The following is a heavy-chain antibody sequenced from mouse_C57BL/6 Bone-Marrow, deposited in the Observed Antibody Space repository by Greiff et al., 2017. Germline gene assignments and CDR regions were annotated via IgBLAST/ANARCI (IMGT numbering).Heavy chain of an antibody. CDR3: ARWDWEYYFVY. CDR2: IYPRSGNP. V-gene: IGHV1-81*01. J-gene: IGHJ2*01. D-gene: IGHD4-1*01. CDR1: GYTFTSSG. Sequence: QVQLQQSGAELARPGASVKLSCKASGYTFTSSGISWVKQRTGQGLEWIGEIYPRSGNPYYNEKFKGQATLTADKASSTAYMELRSLTSEDSAVYVCARWDWEYYFVYGGQGTTRTVSS.